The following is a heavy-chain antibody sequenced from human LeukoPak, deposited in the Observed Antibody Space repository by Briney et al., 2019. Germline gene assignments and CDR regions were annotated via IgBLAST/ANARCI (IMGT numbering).Heavy chain of an antibody. J-gene: IGHJ6*03. Sequence: SETLSLTCTVSGGSISSSSYYWGWIRQPPGKGLEWIGSIYYSGSTYYNPSLKSRVTISVDTSKNQFSLKLSSVTAADTAVYYCARETGGSKIHYDFWSGWDYYYYYMDVWGKGTTVTVSS. CDR2: IYYSGST. CDR3: ARETGGSKIHYDFWSGWDYYYYYMDV. V-gene: IGHV4-39*07. CDR1: GGSISSSSYY. D-gene: IGHD3-3*01.